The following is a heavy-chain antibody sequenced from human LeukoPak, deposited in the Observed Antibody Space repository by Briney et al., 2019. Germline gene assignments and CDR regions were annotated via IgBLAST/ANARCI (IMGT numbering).Heavy chain of an antibody. CDR3: ATPLWFGELFGRFDP. J-gene: IGHJ5*02. V-gene: IGHV1-24*01. Sequence: GASVKVSCKVSGYTLTELSMHWVRQAPGKGLEWMGGFDPEDGETICAQKFQGRVTMTEDTSTDTAYMELSSLRSEDTAVYYCATPLWFGELFGRFDPWGQGTLVTVSS. CDR2: FDPEDGET. CDR1: GYTLTELS. D-gene: IGHD3-10*01.